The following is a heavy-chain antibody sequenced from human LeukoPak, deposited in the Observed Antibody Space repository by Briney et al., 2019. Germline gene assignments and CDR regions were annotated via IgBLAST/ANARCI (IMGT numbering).Heavy chain of an antibody. CDR2: MNPNSGNT. D-gene: IGHD6-19*01. V-gene: IGHV1-8*01. J-gene: IGHJ4*02. CDR3: ARGALRRGWAFGY. CDR1: GYTFTSYD. Sequence: VASVTVSCKASGYTFTSYDINWVRQAPGQGLEWMGWMNPNSGNTGYAQKFQGRVTMTRNTSISTAYMELSSLRSEDTAVYYCARGALRRGWAFGYWGQGTLVTVSS.